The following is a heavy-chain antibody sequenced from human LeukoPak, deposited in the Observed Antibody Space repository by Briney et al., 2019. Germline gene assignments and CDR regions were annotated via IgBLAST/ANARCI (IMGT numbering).Heavy chain of an antibody. J-gene: IGHJ4*02. CDR2: IIPMLDIQ. CDR3: ARPEDLIVGATSQALESLDY. V-gene: IGHV1-69*04. CDR1: GGTFSSYV. Sequence: SVKVSCKASGGTFSSYVITWVRQAPGQGLEWMGRIIPMLDIQNYAQKFQGRVTITADKSTSTAYMELSSLRSEDTAVYYCARPEDLIVGATSQALESLDYWGQGTLVTVSS. D-gene: IGHD1-26*01.